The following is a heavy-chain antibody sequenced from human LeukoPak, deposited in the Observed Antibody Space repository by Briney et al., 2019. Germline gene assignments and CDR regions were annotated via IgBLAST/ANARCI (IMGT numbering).Heavy chain of an antibody. D-gene: IGHD3-22*01. J-gene: IGHJ4*02. CDR3: ARGDYYDSSGYYYFDY. CDR1: GYTFTGYY. V-gene: IGHV1-2*02. Sequence: ASVKVSCKASGYTFTGYYMHWVRQAPGQGLEWMGWINPNSGGTNYAQKFQGRVTMTRDTSISTAYMELSRLRSDDTGVYYCARGDYYDSSGYYYFDYWGQGTLVTVSS. CDR2: INPNSGGT.